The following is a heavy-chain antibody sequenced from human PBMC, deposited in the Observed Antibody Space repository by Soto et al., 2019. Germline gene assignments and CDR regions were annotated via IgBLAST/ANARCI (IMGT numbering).Heavy chain of an antibody. CDR2: ISYSGST. Sequence: SETLSLTCTVSGGSVISASFYWNWIRQPPGKGLEWIGYISYSGSTNYNPSLRSRVTISVDTSKNQFSLRLTSATAADTAVYYCARGDAINWFDSWGQGTRVTVSS. V-gene: IGHV4-61*01. J-gene: IGHJ5*01. D-gene: IGHD2-2*01. CDR3: ARGDAINWFDS. CDR1: GGSVISASFY.